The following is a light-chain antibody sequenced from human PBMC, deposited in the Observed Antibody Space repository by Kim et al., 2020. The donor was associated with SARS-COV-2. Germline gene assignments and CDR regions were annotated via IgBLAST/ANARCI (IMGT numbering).Light chain of an antibody. CDR3: QQYYSTPYT. V-gene: IGKV4-1*01. CDR2: WAS. Sequence: RATINCKSSQSVLYSSNNKNFLAWYQQKPVQPPKLLIYWASTRESGVPDRFSGSGSGTDFTLTISSLQAEDVAVYYCQQYYSTPYTFGQGTKLEI. CDR1: QSVLYSSNNKNF. J-gene: IGKJ2*01.